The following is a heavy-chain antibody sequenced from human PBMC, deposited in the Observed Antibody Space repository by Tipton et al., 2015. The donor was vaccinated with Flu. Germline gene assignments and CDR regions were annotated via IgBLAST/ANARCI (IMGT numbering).Heavy chain of an antibody. CDR1: GFTFSSYA. CDR2: ISGSGGST. CDR3: AKGITMVRGVPDY. V-gene: IGHV3-23*01. D-gene: IGHD3-10*01. J-gene: IGHJ4*02. Sequence: SLRLSCAASGFTFSSYAMSWVRQAPGKGLEWVSAISGSGGSTYYADSVKGRFTISRDNSKNTLYLQMNSLRAEDTAVYYCAKGITMVRGVPDYWGQGTLVTVSS.